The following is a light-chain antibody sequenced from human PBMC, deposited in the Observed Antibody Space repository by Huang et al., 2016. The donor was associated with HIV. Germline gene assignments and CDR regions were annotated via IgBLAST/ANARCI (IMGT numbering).Light chain of an antibody. J-gene: IGKJ3*01. CDR3: QQYYTTPVT. V-gene: IGKV4-1*01. CDR1: QTLLYNSNNKDY. CDR2: WAS. Sequence: DIVMTQSPASLAVSLGERATIDCKSSQTLLYNSNNKDYLAWYQQKPGQPPKLIFYWASTRESGVPDRFTGSGSGTDFTLTISSLQAEDVAVYYCQQYYTTPVTFGPGTKVEIK.